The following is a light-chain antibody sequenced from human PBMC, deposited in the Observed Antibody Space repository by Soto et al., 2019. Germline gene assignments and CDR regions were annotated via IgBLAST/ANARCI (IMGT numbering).Light chain of an antibody. V-gene: IGKV1-5*01. CDR1: QSISRR. CDR3: QQYNSYPWT. Sequence: DIQMIQSPSALSASVGDRVTITCRASQSISRRLAWYQQKPGKAPKLLIYDASSLESGVPAGFSGSGSGTKFTLTISSLQTDDFASYYCQQYNSYPWTFGQGTRVEIK. CDR2: DAS. J-gene: IGKJ1*01.